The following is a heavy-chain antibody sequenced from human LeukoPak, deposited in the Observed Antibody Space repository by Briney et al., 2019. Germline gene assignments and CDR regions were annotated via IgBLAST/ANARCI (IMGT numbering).Heavy chain of an antibody. CDR1: GFTFRSYS. J-gene: IGHJ6*02. Sequence: GGSLRLSCAASGFTFRSYSMNWVRQAPGKGLEWVSSISTSSSYMYYVDSVKGRFTISRDNAMNSLYLQMNSLRAEDTAVYFCARGPLNEYSSSSGYYYYGVDVWGQGTTVTVSS. D-gene: IGHD6-6*01. CDR2: ISTSSSYM. CDR3: ARGPLNEYSSSSGYYYYGVDV. V-gene: IGHV3-21*06.